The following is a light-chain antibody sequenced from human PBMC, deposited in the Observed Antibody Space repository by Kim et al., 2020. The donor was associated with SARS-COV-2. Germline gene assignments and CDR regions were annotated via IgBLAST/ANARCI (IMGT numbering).Light chain of an antibody. Sequence: GQRVTISCTGSNSNIGAGYDVHWYQQLPGTAPKLLIYGNSNRPSGVPDRFSGSKSGTSASLAITGLQAEDEADYYCQSYDSSLSVVFGGGTQLTVL. CDR2: GNS. CDR1: NSNIGAGYD. CDR3: QSYDSSLSVV. J-gene: IGLJ2*01. V-gene: IGLV1-40*01.